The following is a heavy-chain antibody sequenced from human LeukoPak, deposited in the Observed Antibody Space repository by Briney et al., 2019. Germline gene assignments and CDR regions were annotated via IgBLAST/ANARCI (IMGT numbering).Heavy chain of an antibody. Sequence: PGGSLRLSCAASGFPYGSYGMIGVRQAPGKGLEWVSTLSGSGGNTHYADSVKGRLTISRHNSKNNLYLQMHSLSAEDTAVYSCARHSGYEYSPRWGYYYYRMDVWGQGTTVTVSS. CDR3: ARHSGYEYSPRWGYYYYRMDV. D-gene: IGHD5-12*01. V-gene: IGHV3-23*01. CDR1: GFPYGSYG. CDR2: LSGSGGNT. J-gene: IGHJ6*02.